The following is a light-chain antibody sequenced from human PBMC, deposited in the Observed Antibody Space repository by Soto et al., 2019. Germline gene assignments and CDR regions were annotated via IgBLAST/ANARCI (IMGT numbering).Light chain of an antibody. CDR3: QVWDRGSDHYV. Sequence: ELTQPPSVSVAPGQAARIACGGNNIGSKSVHWYQQQPGQAPVMVVYDDSDRPSGIPERFSGSNSGDTATLTISGVEPGDEADYYCQVWDRGSDHYVFGSGTKLTVL. CDR1: NIGSKS. V-gene: IGLV3-21*02. CDR2: DDS. J-gene: IGLJ1*01.